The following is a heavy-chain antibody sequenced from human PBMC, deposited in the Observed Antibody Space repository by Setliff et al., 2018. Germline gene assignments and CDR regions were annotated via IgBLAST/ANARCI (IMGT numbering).Heavy chain of an antibody. CDR3: ARDRGGDDFVGAVGDSFDI. V-gene: IGHV1-18*01. CDR2: VSAYNGNT. D-gene: IGHD2-21*01. J-gene: IGHJ3*02. Sequence: ASVKVSCKTSGFSFTTYGITWVRQAPGQGLEWMGWVSAYNGNTDSAQKFQGRVTMSADTSTTTVYMELRSLRSDDTAVYYCARDRGGDDFVGAVGDSFDIWGQGTMVTVSS. CDR1: GFSFTTYG.